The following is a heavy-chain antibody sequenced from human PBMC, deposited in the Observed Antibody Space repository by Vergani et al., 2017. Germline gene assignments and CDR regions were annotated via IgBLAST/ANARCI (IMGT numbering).Heavy chain of an antibody. CDR3: AAACAAWCGGASCYDFFDY. V-gene: IGHV3-30*02. J-gene: IGHJ4*02. CDR1: GFTFTVYG. CDR2: IRYDGSSQ. D-gene: IGHD2-15*01. Sequence: QVQLVESGGGVAQPGGSLRLSCSTSGFTFTVYGMHWVRQAPGKGLEWVACIRYDGSSQNYADPVRGRFTVTRDNSKNTVFLFMNTLRPEDTALYYCAAACAAWCGGASCYDFFDYWGQGTLVSVSS.